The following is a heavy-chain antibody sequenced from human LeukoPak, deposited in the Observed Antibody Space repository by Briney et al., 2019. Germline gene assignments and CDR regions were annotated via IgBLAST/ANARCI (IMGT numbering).Heavy chain of an antibody. Sequence: GGSLRLSCAASGFTFDDYAMHWVRQAPGKGLEWVSGISWNSGSIGYADSVKGRFTISRDNAKNSLYLQMNSLRAEDTALYYCTRVEGRNAFDIWGQGTMVTVSS. V-gene: IGHV3-9*01. J-gene: IGHJ3*02. CDR1: GFTFDDYA. D-gene: IGHD1-26*01. CDR3: TRVEGRNAFDI. CDR2: ISWNSGSI.